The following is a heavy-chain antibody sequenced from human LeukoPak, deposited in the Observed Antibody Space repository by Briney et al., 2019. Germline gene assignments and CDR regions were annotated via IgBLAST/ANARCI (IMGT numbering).Heavy chain of an antibody. CDR3: AKDYDILTGPTGY. D-gene: IGHD3-9*01. Sequence: GGSLRLSCAASRFTFSSYGMHWVRQAPGKGLEWVAVISYDGSNKYYADSVKGRFTISRDNSKNTLYLQMNSLRAEDTAVYYCAKDYDILTGPTGYWGQGTLVTVSS. CDR2: ISYDGSNK. V-gene: IGHV3-30*18. CDR1: RFTFSSYG. J-gene: IGHJ4*02.